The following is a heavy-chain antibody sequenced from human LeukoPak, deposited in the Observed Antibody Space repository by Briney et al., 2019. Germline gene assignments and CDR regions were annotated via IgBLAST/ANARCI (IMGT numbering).Heavy chain of an antibody. CDR3: AREKLVVSRTIGF. CDR2: IKQEGSEQ. D-gene: IGHD2-8*02. V-gene: IGHV3-7*05. CDR1: GFTFSRYW. J-gene: IGHJ4*02. Sequence: PGGSLRLSCAASGFTFSRYWMNWVRQTPGKGLEGVAIIKQEGSEQYYVDSVKGRFTISRKHAKNSLYLQVNSLRARDTAGDYFAREKLVVSRTIGFWGQGTLVTVS.